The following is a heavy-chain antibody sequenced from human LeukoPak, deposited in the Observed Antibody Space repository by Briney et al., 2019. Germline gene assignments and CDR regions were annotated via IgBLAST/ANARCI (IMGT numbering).Heavy chain of an antibody. CDR1: GYTFTSYY. D-gene: IGHD6-13*01. Sequence: ASVKVSCKASGYTFTSYYMHWVRQAPGQGREWMGIINPSGGSTSYAQKFQGRVTMTRDTSTSTVYMELSSLRSEDTAVYYCARDSSSWYKMQYYFDYWGQGTLVTVSS. V-gene: IGHV1-46*01. J-gene: IGHJ4*02. CDR3: ARDSSSWYKMQYYFDY. CDR2: INPSGGST.